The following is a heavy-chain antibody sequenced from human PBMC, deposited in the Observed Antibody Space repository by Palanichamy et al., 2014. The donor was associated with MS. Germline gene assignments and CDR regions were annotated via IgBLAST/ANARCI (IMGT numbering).Heavy chain of an antibody. CDR1: GFTFDDYA. V-gene: IGHV3-9*01. Sequence: EMQLVESGGGLVQPGRSLRLSCAASGFTFDDYAMHWVRQPPGKGLEWVSAITWNSGSIDYADSVKGRFTISRDNAKNSLYLQLNSLRAEDTALYYCAKDEGRHLGTTDYWGQGTLVTVSS. D-gene: IGHD7-27*01. CDR2: ITWNSGSI. J-gene: IGHJ4*02. CDR3: AKDEGRHLGTTDY.